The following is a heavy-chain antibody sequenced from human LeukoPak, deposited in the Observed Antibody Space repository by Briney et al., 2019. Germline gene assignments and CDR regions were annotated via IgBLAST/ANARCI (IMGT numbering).Heavy chain of an antibody. Sequence: GASVKVSCKASGYTFTGYYMHWVRQDPGQGLEWMGWINPNSGGTNCAQKFQGRVTMTRDTSISTAYMELSRLRSDDTTVYYCARGSTIFGVVYSYYFDYWGQETLVTVSS. V-gene: IGHV1-2*02. D-gene: IGHD3-3*01. CDR2: INPNSGGT. CDR1: GYTFTGYY. J-gene: IGHJ4*02. CDR3: ARGSTIFGVVYSYYFDY.